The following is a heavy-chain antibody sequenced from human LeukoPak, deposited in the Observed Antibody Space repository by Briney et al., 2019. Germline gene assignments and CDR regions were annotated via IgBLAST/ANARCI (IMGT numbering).Heavy chain of an antibody. Sequence: PGGSLRLSCAASGFTFSSYEMNWVRQAPGKGLEWVSYISSSGSTIYYADSVKGRFTISRDNAKNSLYLQMNSLRAEDTAVYYCARGRLRGYTGYDRGDFDCWGQGTLVTVSS. J-gene: IGHJ4*02. D-gene: IGHD5-12*01. CDR1: GFTFSSYE. CDR3: ARGRLRGYTGYDRGDFDC. V-gene: IGHV3-48*03. CDR2: ISSSGSTI.